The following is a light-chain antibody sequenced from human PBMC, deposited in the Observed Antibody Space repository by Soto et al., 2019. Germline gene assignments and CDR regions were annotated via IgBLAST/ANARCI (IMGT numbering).Light chain of an antibody. J-gene: IGLJ2*01. V-gene: IGLV2-14*01. CDR1: SGDVGGYDF. CDR3: SSYMSTRTVK. CDR2: DVN. Sequence: QSALTQPASVSGSSGQSITISCTGTSGDVGGYDFVSWYQQYPGKAPKLMIYDVNNRPSGVSSRFSGSKSGNTASLTISGLQREDEADYYCSSYMSTRTVKFGGGTKLTVL.